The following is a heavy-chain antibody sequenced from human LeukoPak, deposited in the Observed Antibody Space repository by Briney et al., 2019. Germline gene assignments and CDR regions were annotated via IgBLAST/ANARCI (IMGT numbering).Heavy chain of an antibody. D-gene: IGHD3-22*01. CDR3: VKGLRYYDSRDTFDY. CDR1: VFTSSTSA. J-gene: IGHJ4*02. CDR2: ISRNGDST. Sequence: GGSLRLSCSASVFTSSTSAMHCGPDAPGGGLEYVSAISRNGDSTYYADSGKGRFTISRDNSKNTLYLQMSSLRAEDTAVYYCVKGLRYYDSRDTFDYWGQGTLVTVSS. V-gene: IGHV3-64D*06.